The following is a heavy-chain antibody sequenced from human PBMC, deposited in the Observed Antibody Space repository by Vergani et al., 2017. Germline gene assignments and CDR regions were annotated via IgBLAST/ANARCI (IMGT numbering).Heavy chain of an antibody. V-gene: IGHV3-23*01. J-gene: IGHJ4*02. Sequence: EVQLLQSEGAVVQPGGSLRLSCVASGCTFSSYAMRWVRQGHGQGLEWVSSIKNTGDSTHYADSVKGRFTIARDNSKNTLYLQMNSLRFEDTAVYYCGRGSDTYNGGQGTLVTVSS. CDR2: IKNTGDST. D-gene: IGHD5-24*01. CDR3: GRGSDTYN. CDR1: GCTFSSYA.